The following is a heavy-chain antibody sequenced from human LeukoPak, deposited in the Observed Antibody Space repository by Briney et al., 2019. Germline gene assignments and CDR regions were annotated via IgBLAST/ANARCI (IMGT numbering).Heavy chain of an antibody. V-gene: IGHV1-18*01. D-gene: IGHD1-26*01. Sequence: ASVKVSCKASGYTFTSYGISWVRQAPGQGLEWMGWISAYNGNTNYAQKLQGRVTMTTDTSTSTAYMELRSLRSDDTAVYYCARAGLGATSYYYYGMDVWGQGTTVTVSS. CDR2: ISAYNGNT. CDR3: ARAGLGATSYYYYGMDV. J-gene: IGHJ6*02. CDR1: GYTFTSYG.